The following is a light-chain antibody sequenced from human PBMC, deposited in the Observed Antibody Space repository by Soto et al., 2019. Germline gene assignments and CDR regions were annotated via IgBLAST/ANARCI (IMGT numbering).Light chain of an antibody. V-gene: IGKV3-20*01. J-gene: IGKJ1*01. CDR2: GAS. CDR3: QKYGSSPPT. CDR1: QSVTSSY. Sequence: EIVLTQSPGTLSLSPGERATLSCRASQSVTSSYLAWYQRKPGQAPRLLIYGASSRATGIPDRFSGSGSGTDFTLTISRLAPEDFAVYYCQKYGSSPPTFGQGTKVEIK.